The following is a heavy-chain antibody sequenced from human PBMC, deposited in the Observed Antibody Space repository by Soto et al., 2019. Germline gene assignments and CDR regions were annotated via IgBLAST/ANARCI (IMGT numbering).Heavy chain of an antibody. CDR3: ARVVPGAEAWFGP. CDR2: ISLYSDGT. V-gene: IGHV1-18*01. J-gene: IGHJ5*02. D-gene: IGHD2-2*01. CDR1: GYTFSNYG. Sequence: ASVKVSCKTSGYTFSNYGITWVRQAPGQPLEWLGWISLYSDGTNYAQKFQGRVSMTTDTSTTTAYMELRSLGSGDTAVYYCARVVPGAEAWFGPWGQGTLVTVSS.